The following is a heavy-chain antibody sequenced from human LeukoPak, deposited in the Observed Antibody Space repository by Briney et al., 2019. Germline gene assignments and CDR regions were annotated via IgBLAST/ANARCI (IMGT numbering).Heavy chain of an antibody. CDR3: ARIGYSSGWGYYYYYGMDV. V-gene: IGHV3-7*01. CDR2: IKQDGSEK. D-gene: IGHD6-19*01. J-gene: IGHJ6*02. CDR1: GFTFSSYW. Sequence: PGGSLRLSCAASGFTFSSYWMSWVRQAPGKGLEWVANIKQDGSEKYYVDSVKGRFTISRDNAKDSLYLQMNSLRAEDTAVYYCARIGYSSGWGYYYYYGMDVWGQGTTVTVSS.